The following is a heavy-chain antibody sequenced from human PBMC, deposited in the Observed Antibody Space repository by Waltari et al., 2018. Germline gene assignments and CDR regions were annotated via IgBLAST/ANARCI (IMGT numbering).Heavy chain of an antibody. J-gene: IGHJ4*02. CDR2: ITRSGSDR. CDR3: ARDGSMRGAFDY. Sequence: QVQLVASGGGLVKTGGPLRINCAATGSTFSDHRMTRTRQAPGRRLEWISYITRSGSDRYYADSVKGRFTISRDNAKNSLYLQMNSLRDDDTAVYYCARDGSMRGAFDYWGQGTLVTVSS. CDR1: GSTFSDHR. V-gene: IGHV3-11*04. D-gene: IGHD1-26*01.